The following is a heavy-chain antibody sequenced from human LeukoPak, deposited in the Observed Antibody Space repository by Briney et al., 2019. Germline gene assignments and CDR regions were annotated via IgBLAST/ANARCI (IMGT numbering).Heavy chain of an antibody. Sequence: SETLSLTCTVSGGSISSSSYYWGRIRQPPGKGLEWIGSMYYSGSTYYNPSLKSRVTISVHTSKNQFSLKLSSVTAADTAVYFCAGARITMVRGGADYYYYGMDVWGQGTTVTVSS. D-gene: IGHD3-10*01. CDR2: MYYSGST. CDR3: AGARITMVRGGADYYYYGMDV. J-gene: IGHJ6*01. CDR1: GGSISSSSYY. V-gene: IGHV4-39*07.